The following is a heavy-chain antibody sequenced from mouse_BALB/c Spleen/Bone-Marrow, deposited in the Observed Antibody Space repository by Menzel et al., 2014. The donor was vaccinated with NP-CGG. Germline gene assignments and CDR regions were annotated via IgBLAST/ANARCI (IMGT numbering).Heavy chain of an antibody. V-gene: IGHV1-9*01. CDR3: ARWDTTAMDY. Sequence: QVQLQHSGAELMKPGASVKISCKATGYTFSSYWIEWVKQRPGHGLEWIGEILPGRGSTNYNEKFKGKATFTSDTSSNTAYMRLSSLTSEDSAVYYCARWDTTAMDYWGQGTSVTVSS. CDR1: GYTFSSYW. D-gene: IGHD1-1*01. CDR2: ILPGRGST. J-gene: IGHJ4*01.